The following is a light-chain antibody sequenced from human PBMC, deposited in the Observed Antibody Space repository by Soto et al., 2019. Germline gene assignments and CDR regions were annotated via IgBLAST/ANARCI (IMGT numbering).Light chain of an antibody. Sequence: QSALTQPASVSGSPGQSITISCTGTSSDGIGYNYVSWYQHHPGKAPKLMIYEASNRPSGVSNRFSGAKSGNPASLTISGLQTEDEADYYCSSYTSSRPYVFGTGTKVTVL. CDR1: SSDGIGYNY. J-gene: IGLJ1*01. CDR2: EAS. V-gene: IGLV2-14*01. CDR3: SSYTSSRPYV.